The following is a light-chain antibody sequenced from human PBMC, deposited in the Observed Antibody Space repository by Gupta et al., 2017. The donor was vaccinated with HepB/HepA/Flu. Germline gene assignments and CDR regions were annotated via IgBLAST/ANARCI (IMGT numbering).Light chain of an antibody. V-gene: IGLV1-40*01. CDR2: GNR. CDR3: QSYDSSLSGYV. J-gene: IGLJ1*01. Sequence: QSVLTQPPSVSGAPGQRVTISCHGTSSNIGAGYDVHWYQQLPGTAPKLVIYGNRNRPSGVPDRFSGSKSGTSASLAITGLQAEDEADYYCQSYDSSLSGYVFGTGTKVTVL. CDR1: SSNIGAGYD.